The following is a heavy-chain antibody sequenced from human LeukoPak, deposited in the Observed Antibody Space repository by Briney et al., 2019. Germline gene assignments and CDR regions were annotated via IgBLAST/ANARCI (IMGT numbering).Heavy chain of an antibody. CDR3: ARGFITMVRGVENWFDP. J-gene: IGHJ5*02. V-gene: IGHV3-21*01. CDR1: GFTFSSYS. Sequence: GGSLRLSCAASGFTFSSYSMNWVRQAPGKGLEWVSSISSSSSYIYYADSVKGRFTISRDNAKNSLYVQMSSLSAEDTAVYYCARGFITMVRGVENWFDPWGQGTLVTVSS. D-gene: IGHD3-10*01. CDR2: ISSSSSYI.